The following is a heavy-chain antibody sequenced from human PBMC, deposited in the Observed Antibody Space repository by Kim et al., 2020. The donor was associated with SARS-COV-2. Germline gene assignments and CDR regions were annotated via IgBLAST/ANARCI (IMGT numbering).Heavy chain of an antibody. CDR2: ISGSGGST. D-gene: IGHD3-3*01. Sequence: GGSLRLSCAASGFTFSSYAMSWVRQAPGKGLEWVSAISGSGGSTYYADSVKGRFTISRDNSKNTLYLQMNSLRAEDTAVYYCAKGAAYYDFWSGYSFIGYWGQGTLVTVSS. CDR3: AKGAAYYDFWSGYSFIGY. J-gene: IGHJ4*02. CDR1: GFTFSSYA. V-gene: IGHV3-23*01.